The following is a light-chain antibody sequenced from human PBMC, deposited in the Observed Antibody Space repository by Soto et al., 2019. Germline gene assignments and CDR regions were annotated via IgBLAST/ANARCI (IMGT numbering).Light chain of an antibody. CDR3: VLYMGSDIWV. V-gene: IGLV8-61*01. J-gene: IGLJ3*02. CDR2: STN. CDR1: SGSVSTTYY. Sequence: QTVVTQEPSFSVSPGGTITLTCGLTSGSVSTTYYPSWYQQTPGQAPRTLIYSTNTRSSGVPDRFSGSILGNKAALTITGAQADDESIYYCVLYMGSDIWVFGGGTQLTVL.